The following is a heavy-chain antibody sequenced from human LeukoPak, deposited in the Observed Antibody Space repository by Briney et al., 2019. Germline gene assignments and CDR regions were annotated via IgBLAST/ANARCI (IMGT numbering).Heavy chain of an antibody. CDR1: GYTFTDYY. J-gene: IGHJ4*02. V-gene: IGHV1-2*02. Sequence: ASVKVSFKASGYTFTDYYMYWVRQAPGQGLEWMGWINPNSGGTNYAQKFQGRVTMTRDTSISTAYMELSRLRSDDTAMYYCAKGLLWFGDLDYFDYWGQGTLVTVSS. D-gene: IGHD3-10*01. CDR3: AKGLLWFGDLDYFDY. CDR2: INPNSGGT.